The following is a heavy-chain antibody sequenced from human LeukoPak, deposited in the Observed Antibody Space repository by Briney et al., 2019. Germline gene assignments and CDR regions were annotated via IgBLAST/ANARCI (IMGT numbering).Heavy chain of an antibody. V-gene: IGHV4-39*01. J-gene: IGHJ5*02. CDR1: GGSISNSNYY. CDR2: IYYPRST. CDR3: ARHGNWFDP. Sequence: SSETLSLTCAVSGGSISNSNYYWGWIRQPPGKGLEWIGSIYYPRSTYYNPSLKSRVTISVDTSKKQFSLKLKSVTAADTAVYYCARHGNWFDPWGQGTLVIVSS.